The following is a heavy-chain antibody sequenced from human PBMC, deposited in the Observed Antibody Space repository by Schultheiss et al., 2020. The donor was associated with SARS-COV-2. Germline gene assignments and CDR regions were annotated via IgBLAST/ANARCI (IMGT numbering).Heavy chain of an antibody. V-gene: IGHV3-21*01. CDR2: ISSSSSYI. CDR3: ARDQPGHYYDSSGPSAFDI. Sequence: GESLKISCAASGFTFSSYWMSWVRQAPGKGLEWVSSISSSSSYIYYADSVKGRFTISRDNAKNSLYLQMNSLRAEDTAVYYCARDQPGHYYDSSGPSAFDIWGQGTMVTVSS. CDR1: GFTFSSYW. D-gene: IGHD3-22*01. J-gene: IGHJ3*02.